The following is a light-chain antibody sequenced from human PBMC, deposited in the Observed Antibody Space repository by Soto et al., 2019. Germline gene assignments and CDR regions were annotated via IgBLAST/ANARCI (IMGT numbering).Light chain of an antibody. CDR3: CSYATSSTYV. CDR1: SSDVGSYNL. Sequence: QCALTQPASVSGSPGQSIAISCTGTSSDVGSYNLVSWYQQHPGKAPKLMIYEDTKRPSGVSDRFSGSKSGNTASLTISGLQAEDEADYYCCSYATSSTYVFGTGTKVTVL. CDR2: EDT. V-gene: IGLV2-23*01. J-gene: IGLJ1*01.